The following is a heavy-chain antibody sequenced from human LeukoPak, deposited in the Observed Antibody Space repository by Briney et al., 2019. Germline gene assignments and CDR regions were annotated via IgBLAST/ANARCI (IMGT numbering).Heavy chain of an antibody. Sequence: GASVKVSCKASGYTFTGYYMHWVRQAPGQGFEWMGWFNPNTGGTHYAQNFQGRVTMTRDTSISTAYMAFSRLKSDDTAVYFCARGDGDYVGNDYWGHGTLVTVSS. CDR1: GYTFTGYY. CDR2: FNPNTGGT. V-gene: IGHV1-2*02. CDR3: ARGDGDYVGNDY. D-gene: IGHD4-17*01. J-gene: IGHJ4*01.